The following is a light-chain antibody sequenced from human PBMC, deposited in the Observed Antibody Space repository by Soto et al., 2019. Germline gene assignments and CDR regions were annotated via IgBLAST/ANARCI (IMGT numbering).Light chain of an antibody. CDR1: SSDVGGYNY. J-gene: IGLJ2*01. Sequence: QSALTQPASVSGSPGQSITISCTGTSSDVGGYNYVSWYQQHPGKAPKLIIYDVSNRPSGVSNRFSGSKSGNTASLTISGLQAEDEADYHCSSYTSSRALLFGGGTKLTVL. CDR3: SSYTSSRALL. V-gene: IGLV2-14*03. CDR2: DVS.